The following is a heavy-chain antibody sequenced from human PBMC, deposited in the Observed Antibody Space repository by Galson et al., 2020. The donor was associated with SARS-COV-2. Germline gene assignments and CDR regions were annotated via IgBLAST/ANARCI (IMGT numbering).Heavy chain of an antibody. CDR2: IWYDGSNK. Sequence: PGGSLRLPCAASGFTFSDCAMHWVRQAPGKGLEWVAVIWYDGSNKYYADSVKGRFTISRDNSKNTLYLQMNSLRAEDTATYYCAREGGSGIIAARTDYWVQGTRVTVSS. CDR1: GFTFSDCA. CDR3: AREGGSGIIAARTDY. V-gene: IGHV3-33*01. D-gene: IGHD6-6*01. J-gene: IGHJ4*02.